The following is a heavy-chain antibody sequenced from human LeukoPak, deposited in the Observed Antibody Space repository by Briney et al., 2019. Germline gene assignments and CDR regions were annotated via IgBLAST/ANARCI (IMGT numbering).Heavy chain of an antibody. CDR1: GYSISSGYD. Sequence: SETLSLTCTVSGYSISSGYDWGWIRQPPGKGLEWIGSIYYSGSTYYNPSLKSRVTISVDTSKNQFSLKLSSVTAADTAVYYCARTTSGGPKPNSSGYYSESFDPWGQGTLVTVSS. D-gene: IGHD3-22*01. CDR3: ARTTSGGPKPNSSGYYSESFDP. J-gene: IGHJ5*02. V-gene: IGHV4-38-2*02. CDR2: IYYSGST.